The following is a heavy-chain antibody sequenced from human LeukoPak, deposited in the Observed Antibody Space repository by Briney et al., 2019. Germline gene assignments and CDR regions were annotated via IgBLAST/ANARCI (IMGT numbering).Heavy chain of an antibody. J-gene: IGHJ2*01. CDR3: AKNVLGSGSYSWYFDL. D-gene: IGHD1-26*01. V-gene: IGHV3-23*01. CDR1: GLTFSSYG. CDR2: STGSGGTT. Sequence: GGSLRLSCAASGLTFSSYGLSWVRQAPAKGLEWVSSSTGSGGTTHADSVRGQFTISRDNSKSTLYLQMNSLRVEDTAVYYCAKNVLGSGSYSWYFDLWGRGTLVTVSS.